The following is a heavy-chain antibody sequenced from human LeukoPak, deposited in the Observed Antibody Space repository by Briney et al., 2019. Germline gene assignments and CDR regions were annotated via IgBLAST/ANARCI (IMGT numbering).Heavy chain of an antibody. J-gene: IGHJ3*02. CDR3: AKDLNGKFEAFDI. CDR1: GRSFSTYA. Sequence: GGSLRLSCAASGRSFSTYAMSWVRQAPGKGLEWVSGISGSGGSTYYADSVKGRFTTSRDNSKNTLYLQMNSLRAEDTAVYYCAKDLNGKFEAFDIWGQGTMVTVSS. V-gene: IGHV3-23*01. CDR2: ISGSGGST.